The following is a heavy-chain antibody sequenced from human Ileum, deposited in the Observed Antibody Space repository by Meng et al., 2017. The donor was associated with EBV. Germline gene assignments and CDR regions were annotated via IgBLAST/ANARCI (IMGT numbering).Heavy chain of an antibody. CDR2: ISGTGGNT. J-gene: IGHJ4*02. V-gene: IGHV3-23*01. Sequence: EVHVLESVGVFVHSGGSLRLSCGASRFTLSAYAMHWVRQAPGKGLEWVSFISGTGGNTYYADSVEGRFTISRDNSMNTLYLQMNSLGAEDTAIYYCVRDGYNHIPFDYWDQGTLGTVAS. CDR3: VRDGYNHIPFDY. D-gene: IGHD5-24*01. CDR1: RFTLSAYA.